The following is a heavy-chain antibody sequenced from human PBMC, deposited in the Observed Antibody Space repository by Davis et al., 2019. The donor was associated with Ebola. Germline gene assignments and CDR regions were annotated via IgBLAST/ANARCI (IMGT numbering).Heavy chain of an antibody. J-gene: IGHJ4*02. CDR2: ISSSSSYI. CDR3: AKEGDYYGSGSYGDY. V-gene: IGHV3-21*01. D-gene: IGHD3-10*01. Sequence: GGSLRLSCAASGFTFSSYSMNWVRQAPGKGLEWVSSISSSSSYIYYADSVKGRFTISRDNSKNTLYLQMNSLRAEDTAVYYCAKEGDYYGSGSYGDYWGQGTLVTVSS. CDR1: GFTFSSYS.